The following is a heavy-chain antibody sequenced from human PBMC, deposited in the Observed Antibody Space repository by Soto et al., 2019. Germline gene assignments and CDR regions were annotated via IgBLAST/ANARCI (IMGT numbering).Heavy chain of an antibody. D-gene: IGHD6-13*01. J-gene: IGHJ4*02. CDR3: ARDPTLIAAAGKFAFDY. CDR1: GGTSSSYA. Sequence: ASVKVSCKASGGTSSSYAISWVRQAPGQGLEWMGGIIPIFGTANYAQKFQGRVTITADESTSTAYMELSSLRSEDTAVYYCARDPTLIAAAGKFAFDYWGQGTLVTVAS. V-gene: IGHV1-69*13. CDR2: IIPIFGTA.